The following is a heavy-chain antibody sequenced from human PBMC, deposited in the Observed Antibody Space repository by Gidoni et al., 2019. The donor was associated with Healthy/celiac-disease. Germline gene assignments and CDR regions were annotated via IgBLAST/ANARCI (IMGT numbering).Heavy chain of an antibody. Sequence: EVQLVESGGGLVKPGGSLRLSCAPSGFPFSSHSIIWVRQAPGKGLAWVSSISSSSSYIYYADSVKGRFTISRDNAKNSLYLQMNSLRAEDTAVYYCARDVAAAGTYYYYGMDVWGQGTTVTVSS. CDR1: GFPFSSHS. D-gene: IGHD6-13*01. V-gene: IGHV3-21*01. CDR3: ARDVAAAGTYYYYGMDV. J-gene: IGHJ6*02. CDR2: ISSSSSYI.